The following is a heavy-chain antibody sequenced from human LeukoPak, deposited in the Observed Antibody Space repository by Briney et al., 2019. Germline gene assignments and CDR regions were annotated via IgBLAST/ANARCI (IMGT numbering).Heavy chain of an antibody. J-gene: IGHJ4*02. CDR3: ARGSGLAF. D-gene: IGHD3-3*01. V-gene: IGHV3-7*05. Sequence: GGSLRLSCAASGFTFRTYWMSWVRQAPGKGLGWVANINQDGSEKYYVDSVKGRFTISRDNARNSLFLQMNSLRAEDTAVYYCARGSGLAFWGQGTLVTVSS. CDR2: INQDGSEK. CDR1: GFTFRTYW.